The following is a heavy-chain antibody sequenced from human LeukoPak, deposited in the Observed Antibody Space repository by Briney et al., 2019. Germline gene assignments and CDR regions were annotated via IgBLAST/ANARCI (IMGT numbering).Heavy chain of an antibody. J-gene: IGHJ4*02. CDR3: AESRGYRDY. V-gene: IGHV3-23*01. Sequence: GGSLRLSCAASGFTFSSYAMSWVRQAPGEGLEWVSAISGSGGSTYYADSVKGRFTISRDNSKNTLYLQMNGLRAEDTAVYYCAESRGYRDYWGQGTLVTVSS. CDR2: ISGSGGST. D-gene: IGHD5-18*01. CDR1: GFTFSSYA.